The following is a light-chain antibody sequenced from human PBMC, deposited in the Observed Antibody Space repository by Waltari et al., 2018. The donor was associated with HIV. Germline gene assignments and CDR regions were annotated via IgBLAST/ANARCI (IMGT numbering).Light chain of an antibody. V-gene: IGLV1-51*01. CDR2: DNH. J-gene: IGLJ1*01. CDR3: GTWDSSLRVYV. CDR1: NSNIGNEL. Sequence: QSVLTQPPSVSVAPGQKVTISCSGSNSNIGNELVSWYQQLPRTAPKLLISDNHERPSGIPNRFSGSKSGTSATLDITGLQTGDEADYYCGTWDSSLRVYVFGTGTKVTVL.